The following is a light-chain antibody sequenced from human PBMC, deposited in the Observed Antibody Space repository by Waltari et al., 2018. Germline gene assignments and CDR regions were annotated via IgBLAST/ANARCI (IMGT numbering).Light chain of an antibody. CDR3: NSYASNSNGL. V-gene: IGLV2-14*03. CDR1: SSAVGRYNY. Sequence: QSALTQPASVSGSPGQSITISCTGTSSAVGRYNYVSWYQQPPGKAPKLLIYDVSNRPSGVPSRFSGSKSGNTASLTISGLQAADEAHYYCNSYASNSNGLFGGGTKLTIL. CDR2: DVS. J-gene: IGLJ2*01.